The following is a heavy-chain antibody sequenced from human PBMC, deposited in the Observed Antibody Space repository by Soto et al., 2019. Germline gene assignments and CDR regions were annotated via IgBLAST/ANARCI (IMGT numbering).Heavy chain of an antibody. V-gene: IGHV4-59*08. CDR2: IQYNGYS. CDR3: ARHGFGSLHGLVDV. CDR1: GGSITNYY. D-gene: IGHD3-10*01. Sequence: QVQLQESGPGLVKPSGTLSLNCTVSGGSITNYYCSWFRQPPGKGLEWIGYIQYNGYSAYNLSLKRRVTMSMDTSKTQFSLMLESVTATDTAVYYCARHGFGSLHGLVDVWGQGTTVIVSS. J-gene: IGHJ6*02.